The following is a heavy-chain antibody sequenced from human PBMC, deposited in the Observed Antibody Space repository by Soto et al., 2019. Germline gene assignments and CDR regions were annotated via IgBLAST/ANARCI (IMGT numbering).Heavy chain of an antibody. Sequence: GSLRLSCAASGFTFSGSSIHWVRQASGKGLEWVGRIRTKSNSYATAYGASVKGRFIISRDDSKNTAYLQMNSLKSEDTAVYFCTRLHISGDYYDYWGQGA. V-gene: IGHV3-73*01. J-gene: IGHJ4*02. CDR2: IRTKSNSYAT. CDR3: TRLHISGDYYDY. CDR1: GFTFSGSS. D-gene: IGHD3-22*01.